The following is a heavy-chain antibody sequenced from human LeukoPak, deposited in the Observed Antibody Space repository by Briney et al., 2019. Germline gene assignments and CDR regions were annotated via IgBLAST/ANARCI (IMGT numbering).Heavy chain of an antibody. D-gene: IGHD3-22*01. CDR2: IRYDGSNT. CDR1: GFTFSSYG. CDR3: AKVVRYYYDSSGSALDY. Sequence: PGGSLRLSCAASGFTFSSYGMHWVRQAPGKGLEWVAFIRYDGSNTHYADSVKGRFTISRDNSKNTLYLQMNSLRAEDTAMYYCAKVVRYYYDSSGSALDYWGQGTLVTVSS. J-gene: IGHJ4*02. V-gene: IGHV3-30*02.